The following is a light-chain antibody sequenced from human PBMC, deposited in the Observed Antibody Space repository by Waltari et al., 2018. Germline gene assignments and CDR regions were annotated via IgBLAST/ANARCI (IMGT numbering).Light chain of an antibody. CDR2: DVD. CDR3: SSYTDSRTGV. Sequence: QSALTQPASVSGSPGQSITIDCAGTSSYIGGYNYVAWSQQHPGRFPKLLIYDVDNRPSGISDRFSGSKSGNTASLTISGLQAEDEADYFCSSYTDSRTGVFGGGTKLTVL. J-gene: IGLJ3*02. CDR1: SSYIGGYNY. V-gene: IGLV2-14*03.